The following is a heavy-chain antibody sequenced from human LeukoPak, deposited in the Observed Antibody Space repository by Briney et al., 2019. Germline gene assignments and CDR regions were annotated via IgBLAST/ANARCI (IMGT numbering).Heavy chain of an antibody. V-gene: IGHV1-2*02. Sequence: ASVKVSCKASGYTFTGYYMHWVRQAPGQGLEWMGWINPNSGGTNYAQKFQGRVTMTRDTSISTAYMELSRLRSDDTAVYYCATDAGQQLVRYTLDYWGQGTLVTVAS. J-gene: IGHJ4*02. D-gene: IGHD6-13*01. CDR3: ATDAGQQLVRYTLDY. CDR2: INPNSGGT. CDR1: GYTFTGYY.